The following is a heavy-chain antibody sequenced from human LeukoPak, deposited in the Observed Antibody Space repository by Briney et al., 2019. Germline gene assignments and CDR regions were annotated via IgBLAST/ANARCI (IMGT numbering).Heavy chain of an antibody. CDR1: GGTFSSYA. V-gene: IGHV1-69*05. J-gene: IGHJ5*02. Sequence: SVKVSCKASGGTFSSYAISWVRQAPGQGLEWMGRIIPIFGTANYAQKFQGRVTITTDESTSTAYMELSSLRSEDTAVYYCARVPSSSDWFDPWGQRTLVTVSS. CDR2: IIPIFGTA. D-gene: IGHD6-13*01. CDR3: ARVPSSSDWFDP.